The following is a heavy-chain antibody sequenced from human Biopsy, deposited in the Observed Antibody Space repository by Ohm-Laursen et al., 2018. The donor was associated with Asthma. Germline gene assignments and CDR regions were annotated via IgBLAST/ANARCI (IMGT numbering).Heavy chain of an antibody. V-gene: IGHV4-59*04. CDR1: GDSISSYH. Sequence: SGTLSLTCTVSGDSISSYHWSWIRQPPGKGLEWIGNIYKSGQVYYNLSLKSRVTISVDTSKNQFSLQLRSVTAADTAVYYCARQKLVAAEGPFDMWGQGTMVIVSS. J-gene: IGHJ3*02. CDR2: IYKSGQV. CDR3: ARQKLVAAEGPFDM. D-gene: IGHD1-26*01.